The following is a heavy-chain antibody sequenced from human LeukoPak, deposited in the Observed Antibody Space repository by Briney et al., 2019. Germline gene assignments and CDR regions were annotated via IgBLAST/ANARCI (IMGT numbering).Heavy chain of an antibody. CDR1: GGSVSSGSYY. V-gene: IGHV4-61*01. CDR3: ARVSVWYYYDSSGSYYFDY. J-gene: IGHJ4*02. Sequence: SETLSLTCTVSGGSVSSGSYYWSWIRQPPGKGLEWIGYIYYSGSTNYNPSLKSRVTISVDTSKNQFSLKLSSVTAADTAGYYCARVSVWYYYDSSGSYYFDYWGQGTLVTVSS. D-gene: IGHD3-22*01. CDR2: IYYSGST.